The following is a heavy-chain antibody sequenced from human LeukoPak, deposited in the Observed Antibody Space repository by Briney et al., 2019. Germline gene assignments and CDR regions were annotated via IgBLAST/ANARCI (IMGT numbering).Heavy chain of an antibody. D-gene: IGHD4-17*01. CDR1: GGSINSHY. CDR3: ASIYGDYGY. V-gene: IGHV4-59*11. J-gene: IGHJ4*02. CDR2: IYFSGST. Sequence: SETLSLTCTVSGGSINSHYWSWIRQPPGKGLEWIGYIYFSGSTTYNPSLKSRVTISVDTSKNQFSLKLSSVTAEDMAVYYCASIYGDYGYWGQGTLVTVSS.